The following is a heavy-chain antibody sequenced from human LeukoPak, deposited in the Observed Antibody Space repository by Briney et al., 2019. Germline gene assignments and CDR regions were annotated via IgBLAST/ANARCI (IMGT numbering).Heavy chain of an antibody. Sequence: GGSLRLSCAASGFTFSSYWMHWVRQAPGKGLVWVSHINSDGTTTSYADSVKGRFTISRDNAKNTLHLQMSSLRAEDTAVYYCARPGRGSYCSGGSCYDYWGQGALVTVSS. V-gene: IGHV3-74*01. CDR2: INSDGTTT. J-gene: IGHJ4*02. CDR3: ARPGRGSYCSGGSCYDY. CDR1: GFTFSSYW. D-gene: IGHD2-15*01.